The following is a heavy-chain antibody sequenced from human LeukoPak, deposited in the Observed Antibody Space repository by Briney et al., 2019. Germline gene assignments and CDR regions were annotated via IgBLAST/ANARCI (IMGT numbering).Heavy chain of an antibody. Sequence: GGSLRLSCAASGFTFSSHAMSWVRQAPGKGLEWVSLISGSGGHTYYGDSVKGRFTISRDNSTNRLYLQMNSLRPEDTAVYCCAKGGAATMRDGYNYYYYYMEVWGRGTTVTVSS. J-gene: IGHJ6*03. V-gene: IGHV3-23*01. CDR2: ISGSGGHT. CDR1: GFTFSSHA. D-gene: IGHD5-24*01. CDR3: AKGGAATMRDGYNYYYYYMEV.